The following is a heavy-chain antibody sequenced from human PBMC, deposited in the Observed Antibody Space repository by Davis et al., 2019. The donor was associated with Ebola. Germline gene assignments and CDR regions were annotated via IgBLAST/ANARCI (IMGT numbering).Heavy chain of an antibody. CDR3: ARLSSSSWYAYDY. CDR2: IYSGDSDT. CDR1: GCNFATYW. D-gene: IGHD6-13*01. J-gene: IGHJ4*02. Sequence: GESLKISCKTSGCNFATYWIGWVRQMPGKGLEWMGIIYSGDSDTRYSPSFQGQVTISADKSNSTAYLQWSSLKASDTAMYYCARLSSSSWYAYDYWGQGTLVTVSS. V-gene: IGHV5-51*01.